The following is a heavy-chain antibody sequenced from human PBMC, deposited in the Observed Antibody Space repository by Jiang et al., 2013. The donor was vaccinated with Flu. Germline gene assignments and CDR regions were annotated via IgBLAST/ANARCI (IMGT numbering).Heavy chain of an antibody. Sequence: GPGLVKPSGTLSLTCAVSGGSISSSNWWSWVRQPPGKGLEWIGEIYHSGSTNYNPSLKSRVTISVDKSKNQFSLKLSSVTAADTAVYYCAREVIAAAESHRDYWGQGTLVTVSS. D-gene: IGHD6-13*01. J-gene: IGHJ4*02. CDR2: IYHSGST. CDR1: GGSISSSNW. V-gene: IGHV4-4*02. CDR3: AREVIAAAESHRDY.